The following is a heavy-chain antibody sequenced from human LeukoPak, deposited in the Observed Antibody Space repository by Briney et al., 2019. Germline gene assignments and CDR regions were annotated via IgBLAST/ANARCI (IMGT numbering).Heavy chain of an antibody. Sequence: AGGSLRLSCAASGFTFSSYAMSWVRRAPGKGLEWVSAISGSGGSTYYADSVKGRFTISRDNSKNTLYLQMNSLRAEDTAVYYCAKDRGITMVRGVLGSYYGMDVWGQGTTVTVSS. CDR3: AKDRGITMVRGVLGSYYGMDV. CDR2: ISGSGGST. D-gene: IGHD3-10*01. CDR1: GFTFSSYA. V-gene: IGHV3-23*01. J-gene: IGHJ6*02.